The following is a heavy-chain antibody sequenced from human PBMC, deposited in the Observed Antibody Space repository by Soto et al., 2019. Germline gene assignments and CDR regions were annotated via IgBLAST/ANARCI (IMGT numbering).Heavy chain of an antibody. CDR1: GGSISSYY. Sequence: QVQLQESGPGLVKPSETLSLTCTVSGGSISSYYWSWIRQPPGTGLERIGSIYYSGSTNYNPYIKSRVTISVVTYKNRYSLKLSSATDADTAVYYCARLPFHCSSPCCYFGGFDYRGRGTLVTVSS. V-gene: IGHV4-59*08. D-gene: IGHD2-2*01. CDR3: ARLPFHCSSPCCYFGGFDY. J-gene: IGHJ4*02. CDR2: IYYSGST.